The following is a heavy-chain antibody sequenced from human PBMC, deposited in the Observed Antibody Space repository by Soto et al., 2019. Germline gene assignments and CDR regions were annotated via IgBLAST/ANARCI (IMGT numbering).Heavy chain of an antibody. J-gene: IGHJ4*02. CDR2: ISYSGST. CDR3: ARLVGNSWIDY. V-gene: IGHV4-59*11. Sequence: SETLSLTCSVSGEYISSHYWSWIRQPPGKGLEWIGYISYSGSTNYNPSLKSRVTIFVHTSKNQLSLQLNSVTPEDTGVYYCARLVGNSWIDYWGQGTLVTVSS. CDR1: GEYISSHY. D-gene: IGHD6-13*01.